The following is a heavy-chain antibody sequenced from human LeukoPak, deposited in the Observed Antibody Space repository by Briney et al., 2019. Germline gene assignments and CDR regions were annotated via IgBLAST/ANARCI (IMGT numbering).Heavy chain of an antibody. CDR3: ARANFLYCSSTTCLFDY. CDR2: INPNDGET. CDR1: GYTFTDYY. D-gene: IGHD2-2*01. J-gene: IGHJ4*02. Sequence: ASVKLSCTASGYTFTDYYMHWGRQAPGQGFVWLGWINPNDGETNYEQKFQGRVTMTSDTSISTANMELSRLRSDDTAVYYCARANFLYCSSTTCLFDYWGQGTLVTVSS. V-gene: IGHV1-2*02.